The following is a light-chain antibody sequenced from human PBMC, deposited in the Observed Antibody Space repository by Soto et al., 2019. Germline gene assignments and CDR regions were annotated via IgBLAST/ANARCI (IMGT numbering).Light chain of an antibody. CDR3: QQYGSTPLT. J-gene: IGKJ4*01. CDR2: DAS. Sequence: EIVLKQSPDTLSLSPGERATLSCRASQSVKNNYVAWYQQKPGQAPRFLIYDASSRATGIPDRFSGSGSGTDFTLTISRLEPEDFAVYYCQQYGSTPLTFGGGTKVDIK. CDR1: QSVKNNY. V-gene: IGKV3-20*01.